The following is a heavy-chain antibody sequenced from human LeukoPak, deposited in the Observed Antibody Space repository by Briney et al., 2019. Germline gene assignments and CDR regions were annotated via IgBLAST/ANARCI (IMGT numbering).Heavy chain of an antibody. V-gene: IGHV1-69*04. J-gene: IGHJ4*02. CDR1: GGTFSSYA. CDR2: IIPILGIA. Sequence: SVKVSCKASGGTFSSYAISWVRQAPGQGLEWMGRIIPILGIANYAQKFQGRVTITADKSTSTAYLELSSLRSEDTAVYYCATGFGEFSESWGQGTLVTVSS. D-gene: IGHD3-10*01. CDR3: ATGFGEFSES.